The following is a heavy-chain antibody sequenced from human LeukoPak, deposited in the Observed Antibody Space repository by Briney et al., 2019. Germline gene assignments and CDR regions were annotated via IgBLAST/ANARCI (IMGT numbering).Heavy chain of an antibody. V-gene: IGHV3-30*18. CDR3: AKDLKSMVRGACMDA. CDR1: GFIFSIYG. J-gene: IGHJ6*02. D-gene: IGHD3-10*01. Sequence: AGGSLTLSCAAWGFIFSIYGVLCVRQARGRGLEWVAVLTYDGYSKYYADSVRGGFTISSDNSKITLFLKMTSLRAEDPAVYYCAKDLKSMVRGACMDAWGQGTTVTVSS. CDR2: LTYDGYSK.